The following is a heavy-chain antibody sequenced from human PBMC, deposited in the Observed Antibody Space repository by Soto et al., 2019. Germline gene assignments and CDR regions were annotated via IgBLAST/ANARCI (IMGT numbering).Heavy chain of an antibody. CDR3: ARGLTVIQNLGDY. J-gene: IGHJ4*02. CDR2: ISYDGSNK. Sequence: GGSLRLSCAASGFTFSSYAMHWVRQAPGKGLEWVAVISYDGSNKYYADSVKGRFTISRDNSKNTLYLQMNSLRAEDTAVYYCARGLTVIQNLGDYWGQGTMVTVYS. V-gene: IGHV3-30-3*01. D-gene: IGHD4-4*01. CDR1: GFTFSSYA.